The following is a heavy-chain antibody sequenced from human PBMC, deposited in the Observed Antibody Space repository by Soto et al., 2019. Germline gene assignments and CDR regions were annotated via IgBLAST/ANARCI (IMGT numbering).Heavy chain of an antibody. J-gene: IGHJ6*02. V-gene: IGHV4-59*01. CDR2: IYYSGST. CDR3: ARDQAVSGYDFWSGYYGYYYYGMDV. Sequence: TSETLSLTCTVSGGSISPCYWSWIRQPPGKGLEWIGYIYYSGSTNYNPSLKSRVTISVDTSKNQFSLKMNSVTAADTAVYYCARDQAVSGYDFWSGYYGYYYYGMDVWGQGTTVTVSS. CDR1: GGSISPCY. D-gene: IGHD3-3*01.